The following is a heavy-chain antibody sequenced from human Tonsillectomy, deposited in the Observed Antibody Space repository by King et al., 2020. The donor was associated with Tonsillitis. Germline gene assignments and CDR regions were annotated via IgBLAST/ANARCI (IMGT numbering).Heavy chain of an antibody. J-gene: IGHJ5*02. CDR3: ARHREGYGWFDP. CDR2: IYYSGNT. CDR1: GGSISSYY. Sequence: VQLQESGPGLVKPSETLSLTCTVSGGSISSYYGSWIRQPPGKGLEWIGYIYYSGNTKYNPSLKSRVTISVETANNQFSLKLSSVTAADTAVYYCARHREGYGWFDPWGQGTLVTVSS. D-gene: IGHD5-24*01. V-gene: IGHV4-59*08.